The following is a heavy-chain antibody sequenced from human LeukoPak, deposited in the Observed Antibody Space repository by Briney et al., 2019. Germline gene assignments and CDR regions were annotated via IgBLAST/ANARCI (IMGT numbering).Heavy chain of an antibody. CDR3: ARVHSSAYSSGWYVDYYGMDV. Sequence: PSETLSLTCTVSGGPISSYYWSWIRQPPGKGLEWIGYIYYSGSTNYNPSLKSRVTISVDTSKNQFSLKLSSVTAADTAVYYCARVHSSAYSSGWYVDYYGMDVWGQGTTVTVSS. J-gene: IGHJ6*02. CDR2: IYYSGST. V-gene: IGHV4-59*01. D-gene: IGHD6-19*01. CDR1: GGPISSYY.